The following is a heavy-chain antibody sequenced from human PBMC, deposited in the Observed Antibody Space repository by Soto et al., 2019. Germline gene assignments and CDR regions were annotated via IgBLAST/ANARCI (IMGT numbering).Heavy chain of an antibody. D-gene: IGHD6-19*01. CDR1: GFTFSSYW. CDR3: ARVISSGNDY. V-gene: IGHV3-7*01. CDR2: IKQDGSAK. Sequence: PGGSLRLSCAASGFTFSSYWMTWVRQAPGKGLEWVANIKQDGSAKNYVDSVKGRFSISRDNARNSLYLQMNSLTAEDTAMYYCARVISSGNDYWGQGTLVTVSS. J-gene: IGHJ4*02.